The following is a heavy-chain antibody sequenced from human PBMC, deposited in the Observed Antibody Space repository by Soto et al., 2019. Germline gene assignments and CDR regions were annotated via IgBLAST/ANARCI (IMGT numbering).Heavy chain of an antibody. J-gene: IGHJ5*02. CDR2: MNPNSGNT. D-gene: IGHD6-13*01. V-gene: IGHV1-8*01. CDR1: GYTFTSYD. Sequence: ASVKVSCKASGYTFTSYDINWVRQATGQGLEWMGWMNPNSGNTGYAQKFQGRVTMTRNTSISTAYMELSSLRSEDTAVYYCARNGIAARPLGSWGQGTLVTVSS. CDR3: ARNGIAARPLGS.